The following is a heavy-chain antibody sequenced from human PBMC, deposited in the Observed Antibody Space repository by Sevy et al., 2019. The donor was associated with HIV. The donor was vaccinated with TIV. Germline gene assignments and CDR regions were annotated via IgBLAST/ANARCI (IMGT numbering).Heavy chain of an antibody. CDR3: ARIWGPGYFDY. V-gene: IGHV4-61*01. J-gene: IGHJ4*02. CDR2: IYYSGST. D-gene: IGHD7-27*01. Sequence: SETLSLTCTVSGGSVSSGSYYWSWIRQPPGKGLEWIGYIYYSGSTNYYPSLKSRVTISVDTSKNQFSLRLSSVTAADTAVYYCARIWGPGYFDYWGQGTLVTVSS. CDR1: GGSVSSGSYY.